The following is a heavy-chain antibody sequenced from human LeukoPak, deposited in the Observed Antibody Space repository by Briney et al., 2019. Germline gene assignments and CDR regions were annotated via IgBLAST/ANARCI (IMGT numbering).Heavy chain of an antibody. CDR2: INHSGST. D-gene: IGHD2-2*01. CDR1: GGSFRGCY. V-gene: IGHV4-34*01. J-gene: IGHJ4*02. CDR3: ASTERCSTTCPLDY. Sequence: SETLSLTCAVYGGSFRGCYWSWIRQPPGKGLEWIGEINHSGSTNYNPSLKSRVTISLDTSMKKFSLKLNSVTAADTAVYYCASTERCSTTCPLDYWGQGTLVTVSS.